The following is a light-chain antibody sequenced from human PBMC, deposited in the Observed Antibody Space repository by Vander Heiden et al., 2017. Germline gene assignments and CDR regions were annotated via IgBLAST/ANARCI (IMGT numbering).Light chain of an antibody. V-gene: IGKV1-5*03. CDR1: QSIRSW. J-gene: IGKJ2*01. Sequence: DIQITESPSTLSASVGASISITCRASQSIRSWLAWYQQKPGKAPKLLIYKASSLESGVPARFSGSGSGTEFTLTISSLQPDDFATYYCQQYNSYPYTFGQGTKLEIK. CDR2: KAS. CDR3: QQYNSYPYT.